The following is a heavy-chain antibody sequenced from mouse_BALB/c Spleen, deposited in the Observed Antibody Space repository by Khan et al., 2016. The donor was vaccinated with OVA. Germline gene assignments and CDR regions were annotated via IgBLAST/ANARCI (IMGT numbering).Heavy chain of an antibody. CDR1: GFTFSSYA. D-gene: IGHD2-2*01. CDR2: ISSGGHYT. CDR3: ARSLVDYHAMDY. Sequence: EVELVESGGGLVKPGGSLKLSCSASGFTFSSYALSWVRQTPEKRLEWVATISSGGHYTFYMDSVKGRLAISRDTAKTTLYLHMSSLRSEDTAMYYCARSLVDYHAMDYWGQGTSVTVSS. V-gene: IGHV5-9-3*01. J-gene: IGHJ4*01.